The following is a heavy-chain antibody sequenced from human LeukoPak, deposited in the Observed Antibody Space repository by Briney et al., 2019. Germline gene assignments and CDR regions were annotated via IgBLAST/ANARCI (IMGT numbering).Heavy chain of an antibody. D-gene: IGHD2-2*01. J-gene: IGHJ4*02. Sequence: PGGSLRLSCAASGFTFSIYAMSWVRQAPGKGLEWVANIKQDGSEKYYVDSVKGRFTISRDNAKNSLYLQMNSLRAEDTAVYYCARRGVVVPAATPDYWGQGTLVTVSS. CDR1: GFTFSIYA. V-gene: IGHV3-7*01. CDR3: ARRGVVVPAATPDY. CDR2: IKQDGSEK.